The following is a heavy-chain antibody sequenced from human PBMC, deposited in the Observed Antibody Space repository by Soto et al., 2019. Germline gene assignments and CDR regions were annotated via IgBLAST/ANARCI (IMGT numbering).Heavy chain of an antibody. CDR1: GGSFSGYY. D-gene: IGHD3-10*01. V-gene: IGHV4-34*01. CDR2: INHSGST. CDR3: ARLYYYGSGSSRYYYYYGMDV. Sequence: SETLSLTCAVYGGSFSGYYWSWIRQPPGKGLEWIGEINHSGSTNYNPSLKSRVTISVDTSKNQFSLKLSSVTAADTAVYYCARLYYYGSGSSRYYYYYGMDVWGQGTTVT. J-gene: IGHJ6*02.